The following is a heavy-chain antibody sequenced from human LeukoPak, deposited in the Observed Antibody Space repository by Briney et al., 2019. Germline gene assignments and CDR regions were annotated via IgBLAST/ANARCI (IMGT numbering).Heavy chain of an antibody. D-gene: IGHD2-15*01. J-gene: IGHJ6*02. CDR3: ARYCSGGSCYATGGYYYGMDV. CDR1: GGTFSSYA. V-gene: IGHV1-69*13. Sequence: SVKVSCKASGGTFSSYAISWVRQAPGQGLEWMGGIIPIFGTANYAKKFQGRVTITADESTSTAYMELSSLRSEDTAVYYCARYCSGGSCYATGGYYYGMDVWGQGTTVTVSS. CDR2: IIPIFGTA.